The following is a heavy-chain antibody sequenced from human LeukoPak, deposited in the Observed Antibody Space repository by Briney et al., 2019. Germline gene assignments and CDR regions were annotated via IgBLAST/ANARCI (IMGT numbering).Heavy chain of an antibody. CDR3: ARGKRYSSSWYWFDP. Sequence: PSETLSLTCAVYGESFSGYYWSWIRQPPGKGLEWIGEINHSGSTNYNPSLKSRVTISVDTSKNQFSLKLSSVTAADTAVYYCARGKRYSSSWYWFDPWGQGTLVTVSS. V-gene: IGHV4-34*01. CDR1: GESFSGYY. CDR2: INHSGST. J-gene: IGHJ5*02. D-gene: IGHD6-13*01.